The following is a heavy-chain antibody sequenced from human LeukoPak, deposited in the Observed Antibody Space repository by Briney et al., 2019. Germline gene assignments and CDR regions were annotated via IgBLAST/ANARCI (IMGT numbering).Heavy chain of an antibody. CDR3: ARYVVYGSGKYYFDY. D-gene: IGHD3-10*01. CDR1: GGSIRSSDYC. V-gene: IGHV4-39*01. J-gene: IGHJ4*02. Sequence: PSETLSLTCFVSGGSIRSSDYCWSWIRQPPGKEVEWIASITYGGATYYNPSLQSRVTISVDTSKNQFSLRLNSVTAADTAVYFCARYVVYGSGKYYFDYWGQGSLVTVSS. CDR2: ITYGGAT.